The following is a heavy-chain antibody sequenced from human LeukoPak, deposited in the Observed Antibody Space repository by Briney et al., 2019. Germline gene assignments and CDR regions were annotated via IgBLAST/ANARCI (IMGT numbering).Heavy chain of an antibody. J-gene: IGHJ4*02. CDR1: GYTLTELS. Sequence: ASVKVSCKVSGYTLTELSMHWVRQAPGKGLEWMGGFDPEDGETIYAQKFQGRVTMTEDTSTDTAYMELSSLRSEDTAVYYCARDSIGKGAAIVLYYFDSWGQGTLVTVSS. D-gene: IGHD2-2*02. CDR3: ARDSIGKGAAIVLYYFDS. V-gene: IGHV1-24*01. CDR2: FDPEDGET.